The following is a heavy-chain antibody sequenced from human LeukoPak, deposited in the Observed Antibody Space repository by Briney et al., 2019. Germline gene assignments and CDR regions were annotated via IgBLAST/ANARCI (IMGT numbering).Heavy chain of an antibody. V-gene: IGHV4-59*01. CDR3: ARSRWLQFHDAFDI. J-gene: IGHJ3*02. D-gene: IGHD5-24*01. CDR2: IYYSGST. Sequence: SETLSLTCAVYGGSFSGYYWSWIRQPPGKGLEWIGYIYYSGSTNYNPSLKSRVTISVDTSKNQFSLKLSSVTAADTAVYYCARSRWLQFHDAFDIWGQGTMVTVSS. CDR1: GGSFSGYY.